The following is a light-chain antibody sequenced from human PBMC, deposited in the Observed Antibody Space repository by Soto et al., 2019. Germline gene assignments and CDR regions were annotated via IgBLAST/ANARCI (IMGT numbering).Light chain of an antibody. CDR3: LQDYNYPLT. CDR2: AAS. Sequence: IQMTHSPSTLSASLGDRVTITCRASQGISSWLAWYQQKPGKAPKLLIYAASSLQSGVPSRFSGSGSGTDFTLTISSLQPEDFATYYCLQDYNYPLTFGQGTKVDIK. J-gene: IGKJ1*01. CDR1: QGISSW. V-gene: IGKV1-6*01.